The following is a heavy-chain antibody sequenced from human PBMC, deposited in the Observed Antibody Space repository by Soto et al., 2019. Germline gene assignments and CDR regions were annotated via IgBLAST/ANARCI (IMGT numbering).Heavy chain of an antibody. CDR1: GGSISHDR. J-gene: IGHJ4*02. Sequence: PSETLSLTFTVSGGSISHDRSSCGRQPAGKGLEWIGRIFASGRNNYNPSLQSRVTMSVDTSKNQFSLTMTSLAAADTAVYYCTRGTFETTAPFYSGQGIPVTVSS. CDR2: IFASGRN. V-gene: IGHV4-4*07. D-gene: IGHD4-17*01. CDR3: TRGTFETTAPFY.